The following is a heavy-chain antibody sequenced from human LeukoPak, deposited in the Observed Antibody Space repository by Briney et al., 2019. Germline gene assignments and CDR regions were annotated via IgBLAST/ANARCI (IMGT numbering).Heavy chain of an antibody. V-gene: IGHV4-34*01. J-gene: IGHJ4*02. CDR1: GGSFSGYY. CDR2: INHSGST. CDR3: AAGRPYFAS. D-gene: IGHD3-10*01. Sequence: SETLSLTCAVYGGSFSGYYWSWIRQPPGKGLEWIGEINHSGSTNYNPSLKSRVTISVAPSKNHFPLNLSSVPAVDTAVYYCAAGRPYFASGAREPWSPSPQ.